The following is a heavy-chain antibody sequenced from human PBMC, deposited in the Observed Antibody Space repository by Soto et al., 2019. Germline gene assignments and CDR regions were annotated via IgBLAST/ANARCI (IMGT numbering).Heavy chain of an antibody. CDR2: INHSGST. CDR3: ARRRRGYCSGGSCYPPGWFDP. J-gene: IGHJ5*02. V-gene: IGHV4-34*01. CDR1: GGSFSGYY. D-gene: IGHD2-15*01. Sequence: QVQLQQWGAGLLKPSETLSLTCAVYGGSFSGYYWSWIRQPPGKGLEWIGEINHSGSTNYNPSLRSRVTIAVDTSKKQFSMKLSSVTAADTAVYYCARRRRGYCSGGSCYPPGWFDPWGQGTMVTVSS.